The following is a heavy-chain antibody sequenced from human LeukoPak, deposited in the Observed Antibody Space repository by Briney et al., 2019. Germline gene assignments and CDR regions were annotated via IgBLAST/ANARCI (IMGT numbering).Heavy chain of an antibody. CDR3: AKVGRRMVRGVIPDYFDY. CDR2: ISYDGSNK. J-gene: IGHJ4*02. V-gene: IGHV3-30*18. CDR1: GFTFSSYG. D-gene: IGHD3-10*01. Sequence: GGSLRLSCAASGFTFSSYGMHWVRQAPGKGLEWVAVISYDGSNKYYADSAKGRFTISRDNSKNTLYLQMNSLRAEDTAVYYCAKVGRRMVRGVIPDYFDYWGQGTLVTVSS.